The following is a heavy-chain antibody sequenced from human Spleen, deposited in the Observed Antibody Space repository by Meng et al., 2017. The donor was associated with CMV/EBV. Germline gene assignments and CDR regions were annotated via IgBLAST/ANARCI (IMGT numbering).Heavy chain of an antibody. V-gene: IGHV4-39*07. D-gene: IGHD6-13*01. CDR2: MYYSGST. CDR3: ASIAKYSSSWHN. Sequence: SETLSLTCTVSGGSISSTGYYWGWIRQPPGRGLEWIATMYYSGSTYYNPSLKSRVTMSVDTSKNHFSLKLSSVTAADTAVYYCASIAKYSSSWHNWGQGTLVTVSS. J-gene: IGHJ4*02. CDR1: GGSISSTGYY.